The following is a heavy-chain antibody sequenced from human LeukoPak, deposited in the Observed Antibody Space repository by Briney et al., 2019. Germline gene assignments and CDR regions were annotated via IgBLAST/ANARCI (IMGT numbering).Heavy chain of an antibody. CDR3: VTGDWGS. CDR1: GFTFSTDD. CDR2: ISRSGSTK. V-gene: IGHV3-48*03. J-gene: IGHJ4*02. D-gene: IGHD7-27*01. Sequence: GRSLRLSCAGSGFTFSTDDMSWVRQAPGTGLEWVSYISRSGSTKYYADSVKGRFTISRDNAKNSLYLQMNSLSAEDTAFYYCVTGDWGSWGQGTLVTVSS.